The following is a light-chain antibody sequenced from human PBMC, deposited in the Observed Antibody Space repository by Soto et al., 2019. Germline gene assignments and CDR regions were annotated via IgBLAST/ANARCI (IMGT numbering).Light chain of an antibody. V-gene: IGLV2-14*01. Sequence: ALTEPSSVSGSPGQSIAISCNGTSSDVGGYNYVSWYQQHPGKAPKLMVYDVSNRPSGVSNRFSGSKSGNTASLTISGLQAEDEADYYCSSYTSSSTYVFGTGTKVTVL. CDR1: SSDVGGYNY. J-gene: IGLJ1*01. CDR3: SSYTSSSTYV. CDR2: DVS.